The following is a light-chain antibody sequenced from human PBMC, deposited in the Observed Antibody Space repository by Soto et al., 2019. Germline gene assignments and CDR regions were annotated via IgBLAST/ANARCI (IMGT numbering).Light chain of an antibody. J-gene: IGLJ3*02. CDR2: LEGSGSY. CDR3: ETWDSNTWV. Sequence: QSVLTQSSSASASLGSSVKLTCTLSSGHSTYIIAWHQQQPGKAPRYLMKLEGSGSYNRGSGVPDRFSGSSSGADRYLTISNHQAEDEADYYCETWDSNTWVFGGGTKLTVL. V-gene: IGLV4-60*03. CDR1: SGHSTYI.